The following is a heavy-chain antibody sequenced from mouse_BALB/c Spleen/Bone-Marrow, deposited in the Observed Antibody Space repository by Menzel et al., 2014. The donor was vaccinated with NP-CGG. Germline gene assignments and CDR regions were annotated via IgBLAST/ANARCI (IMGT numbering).Heavy chain of an antibody. CDR1: GFNIKDTY. D-gene: IGHD2-1*01. V-gene: IGHV14-3*02. J-gene: IGHJ4*01. CDR2: IYPANGDT. CDR3: ARYGNGLMDY. Sequence: EVNLVESGAELVKPGASVKLSCTASGFNIKDTYMHWVKQRPEQGLEWIGRIYPANGDTKYDPKFQGKATITADTSSNTAYLQLSSLTSEDTAVYYCARYGNGLMDYWGQGTSVTVSS.